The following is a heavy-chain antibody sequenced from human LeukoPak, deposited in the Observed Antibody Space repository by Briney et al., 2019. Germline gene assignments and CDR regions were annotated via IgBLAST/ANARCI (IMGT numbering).Heavy chain of an antibody. CDR1: GGSISSGGYY. V-gene: IGHV4-31*03. D-gene: IGHD3-3*01. CDR3: ARARLYDFWSGYYLNSSGYFDY. CDR2: IYYSGST. J-gene: IGHJ4*02. Sequence: PSQTLSLTCTVSGGSISSGGYYWSWVRQHPGKGLEWIGYIYYSGSTYYNPSLKSRVTISVDTSKNQFSLKLSSVTAADTAVYYCARARLYDFWSGYYLNSSGYFDYWGQGTLVTVSS.